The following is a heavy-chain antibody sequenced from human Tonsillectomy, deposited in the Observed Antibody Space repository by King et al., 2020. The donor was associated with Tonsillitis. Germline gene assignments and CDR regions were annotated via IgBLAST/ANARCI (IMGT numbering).Heavy chain of an antibody. V-gene: IGHV3-53*04. D-gene: IGHD2-2*01. CDR1: GFTVSSNY. CDR3: ARTGYCSSTSCPFPWFDT. J-gene: IGHJ5*02. Sequence: QLVQSGGGLVQPGGSLRLSCAASGFTVSSNYMSWVRQAPGKGLEWVSVIYSGGSTYYADSVKGRFTISRHNSKNTLYLQMNSLRAEDTAVYYCARTGYCSSTSCPFPWFDTWGQGTLVTVSS. CDR2: IYSGGST.